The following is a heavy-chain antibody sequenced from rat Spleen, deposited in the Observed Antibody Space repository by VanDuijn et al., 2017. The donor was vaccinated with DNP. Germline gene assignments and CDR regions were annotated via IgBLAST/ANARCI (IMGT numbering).Heavy chain of an antibody. D-gene: IGHD1-10*01. J-gene: IGHJ2*01. CDR2: ISYSGNT. V-gene: IGHV3-1*01. CDR1: CYSLTSHY. Sequence: EVRFQESGPGVVKHSGSVSLTCSDTCYSLTSHYWGWTRKFPGNQMEWMGYISYSGNTNYNPSLKSRISITRDTSKNQFFLQLNSVSPEDTATYYCARSRITTRDYFDYWGQGVMVTVSS. CDR3: ARSRITTRDYFDY.